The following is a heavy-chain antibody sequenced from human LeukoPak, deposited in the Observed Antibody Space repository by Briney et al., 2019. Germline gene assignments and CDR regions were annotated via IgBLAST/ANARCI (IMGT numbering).Heavy chain of an antibody. CDR1: GFTFSSYA. CDR2: ISYDGSNK. CDR3: ARAKPPIVVVTAPGGWFDP. Sequence: GGSLRLSCAASGFTFSSYAMHWVRQAPGKGLEWVAVISYDGSNKYYADSEKGRFTISRDNSKNTLYLQMNSLRAEDTAVYYCARAKPPIVVVTAPGGWFDPWGQGTLVTVSS. V-gene: IGHV3-30-3*01. J-gene: IGHJ5*02. D-gene: IGHD2-21*02.